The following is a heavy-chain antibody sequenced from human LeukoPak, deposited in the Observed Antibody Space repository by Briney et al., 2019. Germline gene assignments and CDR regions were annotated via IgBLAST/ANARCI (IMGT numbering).Heavy chain of an antibody. D-gene: IGHD3-3*01. CDR1: GASISNGGYY. CDR3: ARDFVNGFWDS. V-gene: IGHV4-30-2*01. J-gene: IGHJ4*02. CDR2: IYHSGST. Sequence: PSETLSLTCTVSGASISNGGYYWTWIRQPPGKGLEWIGYIYHSGSTDYNPSLRSRVTISVDNSKNQFSLKLKSLTAADTAVYYCARDFVNGFWDSWGQGILVTVSS.